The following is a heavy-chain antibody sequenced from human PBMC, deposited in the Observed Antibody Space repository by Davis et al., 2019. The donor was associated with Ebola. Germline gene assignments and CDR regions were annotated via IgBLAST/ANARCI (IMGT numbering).Heavy chain of an antibody. V-gene: IGHV3-7*01. CDR3: ARDAREGETTIFGVIFGGFYDY. CDR1: GFTFSNYW. D-gene: IGHD3-3*01. Sequence: GESLKISCAASGFTFSNYWMSWVRQAPGKGLEWVANINQHGSEKYYVDSVKGRFTISRDNAKNSLYLQMNSLRAEDTAVYYCARDAREGETTIFGVIFGGFYDYWGQGALVTVSS. J-gene: IGHJ4*02. CDR2: INQHGSEK.